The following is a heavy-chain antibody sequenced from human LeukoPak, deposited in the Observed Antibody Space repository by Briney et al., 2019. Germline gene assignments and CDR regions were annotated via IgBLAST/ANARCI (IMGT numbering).Heavy chain of an antibody. V-gene: IGHV4-59*04. D-gene: IGHD7-27*01. CDR2: IYHTGKT. Sequence: SETLSLTCTVSDVSIKNYYWSWIRQPPGKGLEWIGTIYHTGKTYYNPSLNRRVTMSLDTSKNQFSLKLIAMTAADTAIYYCVKTRTGGGAFDIWGQGTKVTVSS. J-gene: IGHJ3*02. CDR1: DVSIKNYY. CDR3: VKTRTGGGAFDI.